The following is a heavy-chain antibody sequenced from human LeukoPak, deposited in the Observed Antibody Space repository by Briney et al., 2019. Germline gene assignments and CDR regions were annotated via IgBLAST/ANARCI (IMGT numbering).Heavy chain of an antibody. CDR2: VSCSGKTT. V-gene: IGHV3-23*01. J-gene: IGHJ4*02. Sequence: GGSLRLSCAASGFTFSSYGMTWLRQTPAKGLEWVAAVSCSGKTTYYSDSVKGRFTISRDNYKNTLFLQMNSLRVEDAAMYYCAKTNGYFDQWGQGTLVAVSS. CDR3: AKTNGYFDQ. D-gene: IGHD2-8*01. CDR1: GFTFSSYG.